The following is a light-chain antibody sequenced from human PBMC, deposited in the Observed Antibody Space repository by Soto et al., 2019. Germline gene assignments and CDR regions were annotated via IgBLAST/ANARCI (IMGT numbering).Light chain of an antibody. J-gene: IGKJ5*01. CDR2: DAS. CDR1: QSISSY. V-gene: IGKV1-5*01. Sequence: DIQMTQSPSPLSASVGDRVYITCRTSQSISSYLNWYQAKPGKAPKLLIYDASTLESGVPSRFSGSGSGTEFTLTISSLQPEDVATYYCQEYNSYPVSFGQGTRL. CDR3: QEYNSYPVS.